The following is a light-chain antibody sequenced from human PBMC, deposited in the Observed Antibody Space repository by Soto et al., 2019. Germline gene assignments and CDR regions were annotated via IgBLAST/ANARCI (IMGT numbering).Light chain of an antibody. CDR3: QQYGGSPTS. CDR2: DAS. J-gene: IGKJ3*01. CDR1: QSVGSSS. V-gene: IGKV3-20*01. Sequence: IVLTQSPGPLSLSPGERATLSCRASQSVGSSSLAWYQQKPGQAPRLLIYDASSRAAGIPDRFSGSGSGTDFTLTIRRLEHADLAVYFCQQYGGSPTSFGPGTKVDIK.